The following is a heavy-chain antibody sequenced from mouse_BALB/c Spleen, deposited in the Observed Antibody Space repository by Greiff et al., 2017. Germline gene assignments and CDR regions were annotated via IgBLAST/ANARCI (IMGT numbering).Heavy chain of an antibody. CDR1: GYSFTDYI. V-gene: IGHV1-39*01. CDR3: ARGDYGYDGFAY. D-gene: IGHD2-2*01. J-gene: IGHJ3*01. Sequence: VQLQQTGPELVKPGASVKISCKASGYSFTDYIMLWVKQSHGKSLEWIGNINPYYGSTSYNLKFKGKATLTVDKSSSTAYMQLNSLTSEDSAVYYCARGDYGYDGFAYWGQGTLVTVSA. CDR2: INPYYGST.